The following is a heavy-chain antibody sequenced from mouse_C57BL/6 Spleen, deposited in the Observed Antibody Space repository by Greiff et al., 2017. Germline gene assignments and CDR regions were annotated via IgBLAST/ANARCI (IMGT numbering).Heavy chain of an antibody. V-gene: IGHV10-1*01. D-gene: IGHD2-3*01. J-gene: IGHJ4*01. CDR3: VRKDGPYYAMDY. CDR1: GFSFNTYA. Sequence: EVQLQESGGGLVQPKGSLKLSCAASGFSFNTYAMNWVRQAPGKGLEWVARIRSKSNNYATYYADSVKDRFTISRDDSESMLYLQMNNLKTEDTAMYYCVRKDGPYYAMDYWGQGTSVTVSS. CDR2: IRSKSNNYAT.